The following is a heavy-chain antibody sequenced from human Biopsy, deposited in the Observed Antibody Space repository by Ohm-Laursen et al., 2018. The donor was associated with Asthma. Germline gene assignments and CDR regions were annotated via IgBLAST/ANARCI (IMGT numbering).Heavy chain of an antibody. J-gene: IGHJ4*02. V-gene: IGHV1-69*01. D-gene: IGHD2-2*01. CDR2: INSVFGTT. CDR3: ARKAGSCISRTCYSLDF. CDR1: GGTFNTYA. Sequence: SSVKVSCKSLGGTFNTYAIGWVRQAPGQGLEWMGGINSVFGTTTYPQKFQDRVTITADDSTSTVYMELSSLRSEDTAVYYCARKAGSCISRTCYSLDFWGQGTPVTVSS.